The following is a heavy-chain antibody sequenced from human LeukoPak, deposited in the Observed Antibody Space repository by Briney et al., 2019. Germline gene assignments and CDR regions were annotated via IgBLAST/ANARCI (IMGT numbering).Heavy chain of an antibody. J-gene: IGHJ4*02. V-gene: IGHV4-34*01. CDR1: GGSFSGYY. CDR2: INHSGST. D-gene: IGHD3-22*01. Sequence: SETLSLTCAVYGGSFSGYYWSWIRQPPGKGLEWIGEINHSGSTNYNPSLKSRVTISVDTSKNQFSLKLSSVTAADTAVYYCARGEIYYDSSGYYPDYWGQGTLVTVSS. CDR3: ARGEIYYDSSGYYPDY.